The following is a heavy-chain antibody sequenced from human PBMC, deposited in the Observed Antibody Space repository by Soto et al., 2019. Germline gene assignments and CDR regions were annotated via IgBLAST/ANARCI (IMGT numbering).Heavy chain of an antibody. CDR1: GYTFTSYG. CDR2: IIPIFGTA. D-gene: IGHD3-22*01. J-gene: IGHJ3*02. CDR3: ASFAGRIEYYYDSSGPQDDAFDI. Sequence: GASVKVSCKASGYTFTSYGISWVRQAPGQGLEWMGGIIPIFGTANYAQKFQGRVTITADESTSTAYMELSSLRSEDTAVYYCASFAGRIEYYYDSSGPQDDAFDIWGQGTMVTVSS. V-gene: IGHV1-69*13.